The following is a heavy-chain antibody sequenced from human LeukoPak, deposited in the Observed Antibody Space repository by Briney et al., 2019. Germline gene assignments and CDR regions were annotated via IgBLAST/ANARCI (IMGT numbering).Heavy chain of an antibody. CDR3: ARRRHDYGDYYFDY. J-gene: IGHJ4*02. CDR1: GCSISSFY. CDR2: IYYTGTT. D-gene: IGHD4-17*01. V-gene: IGHV4-59*01. Sequence: PSETLSLTCTVSGCSISSFYWRWIPQPPGKGVGWVGYIYYTGTTNYNPSLKSRVNISVDTSKNQFSQKVNSVTAADTAVYYCARRRHDYGDYYFDYSGQGTQVTVSS.